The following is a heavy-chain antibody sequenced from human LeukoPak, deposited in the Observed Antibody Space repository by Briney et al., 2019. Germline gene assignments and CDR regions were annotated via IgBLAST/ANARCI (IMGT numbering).Heavy chain of an antibody. CDR2: TYYSSKRYN. CDR3: ARRRYYRYTGYFDY. D-gene: IGHD3-16*02. J-gene: IGHJ4*02. CDR1: GDSVSIASSA. Sequence: SDPLSLTCAISGDSVSIASSAWTRFRPSPSRGTGWQDRTYYSSKRYNDYAVSVKSRITINPDTSKNQFSLQLNSVIPEDTAVYYCARRRYYRYTGYFDYWGQGTPVTVSS. V-gene: IGHV6-1*01.